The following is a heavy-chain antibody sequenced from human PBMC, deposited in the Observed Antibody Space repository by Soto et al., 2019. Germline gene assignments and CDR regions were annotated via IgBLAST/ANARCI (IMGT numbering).Heavy chain of an antibody. J-gene: IGHJ6*02. CDR3: ARGSTIYGLDV. CDR1: GDSISNGDYY. CDR2: IHYTGST. Sequence: KSSETLSLTCTVSGDSISNGDYYWSWIRQPPGKGLEWMGYIHYTGSTYYNPSLKSRLIISLDTSKNHFSLKLGSVTAADTAVYYCARGSTIYGLDVWGQGTTVTVSS. V-gene: IGHV4-30-4*01.